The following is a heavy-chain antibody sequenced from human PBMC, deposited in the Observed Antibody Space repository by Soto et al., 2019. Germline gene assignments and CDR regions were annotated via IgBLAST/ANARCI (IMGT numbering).Heavy chain of an antibody. CDR2: IYYTGTT. J-gene: IGHJ4*02. D-gene: IGHD3-9*01. Sequence: ETLSLTCTFSGGSISNYYWSWIRQPPGKGLEWIGYIYYTGTTNYNPSLKSRVTISVDTSKNQFSLKVSSVTAADTAVYDCARLRYFNWDFDYWGQGILVTVSS. V-gene: IGHV4-59*01. CDR3: ARLRYFNWDFDY. CDR1: GGSISNYY.